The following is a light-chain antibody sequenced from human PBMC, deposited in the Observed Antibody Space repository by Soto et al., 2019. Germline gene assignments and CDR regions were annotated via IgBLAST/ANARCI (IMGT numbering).Light chain of an antibody. V-gene: IGKV1-5*03. J-gene: IGKJ1*01. CDR3: QQYNAYSQA. CDR1: ESVRRW. Sequence: DIQMTQSPSTLSASVGDRVTITCRASESVRRWLAWYQQKPGRTPKLLIYQASTLETGVPSRFSGSGSGTEFTRTISSLQPDDFATYCCQQYNAYSQAFGQGTKVEIK. CDR2: QAS.